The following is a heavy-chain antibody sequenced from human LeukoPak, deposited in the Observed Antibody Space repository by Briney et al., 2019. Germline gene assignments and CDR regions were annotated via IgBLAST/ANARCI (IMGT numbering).Heavy chain of an antibody. V-gene: IGHV4-39*01. CDR1: GGSISSSSYY. D-gene: IGHD2-15*01. CDR3: ARRSVVGRYYYYGMDV. J-gene: IGHJ6*02. Sequence: PSETLSLTCTVSGGSISSSSYYWGWIRQPPGKGLEWIGSIYYSGSTYYNPPLKSRVTISVDTSKNQFSLKLSSVTAADTAVYYCARRSVVGRYYYYGMDVWGQGTTVTVSS. CDR2: IYYSGST.